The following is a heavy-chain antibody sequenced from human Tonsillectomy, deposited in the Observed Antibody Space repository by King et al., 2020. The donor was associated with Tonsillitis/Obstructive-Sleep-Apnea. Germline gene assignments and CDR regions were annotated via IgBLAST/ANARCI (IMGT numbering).Heavy chain of an antibody. CDR2: ISSSSSYI. D-gene: IGHD3-3*01. Sequence: EVQLVESGGGLVKPGGSLRLSCAASGFTFSSYSMNWVRQAPGKGLEWVSSISSSSSYIYYADSVKGRFTISRDNAKNSLYLQMNSLRAEDTAVYYCARDGTGDYDFWSGYRSNNWFDPWGQGTLVTVSS. CDR1: GFTFSSYS. CDR3: ARDGTGDYDFWSGYRSNNWFDP. J-gene: IGHJ5*02. V-gene: IGHV3-21*01.